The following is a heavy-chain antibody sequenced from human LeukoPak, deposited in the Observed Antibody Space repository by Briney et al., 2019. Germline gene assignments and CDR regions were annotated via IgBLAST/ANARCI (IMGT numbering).Heavy chain of an antibody. CDR2: ISTSGGSI. J-gene: IGHJ4*02. D-gene: IGHD5-24*01. CDR3: ASTDGSNGY. CDR1: GFTFSSYG. V-gene: IGHV3-48*04. Sequence: GGSLRLSCAASGFTFSSYGMSWVRQAPGKGLEWVSYISTSGGSIYYADSVKGRFTISRDNAKNSLSLQMNSLRADDTAVYYCASTDGSNGYWGQGTLVTVSS.